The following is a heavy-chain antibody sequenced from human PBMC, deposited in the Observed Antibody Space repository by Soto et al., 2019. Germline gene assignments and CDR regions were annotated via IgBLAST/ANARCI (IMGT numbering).Heavy chain of an antibody. J-gene: IGHJ4*02. CDR3: ARDKITGLFDY. CDR2: NYYSGIT. Sequence: SETLSLTCTVSGGSIISGDYYWSWIRQPPGKGLEWIGYNYYSGITYYNPSLKSRVTISLDTSKNQFSLKLTSVTAADTAVYYCARDKITGLFDYWGQGTLVTVSS. D-gene: IGHD2-8*02. CDR1: GGSIISGDYY. V-gene: IGHV4-31*03.